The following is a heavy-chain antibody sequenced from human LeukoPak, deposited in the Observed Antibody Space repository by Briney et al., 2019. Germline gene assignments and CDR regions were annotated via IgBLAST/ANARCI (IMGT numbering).Heavy chain of an antibody. CDR1: GFTFSSYA. J-gene: IGHJ5*02. CDR2: ISYDGSNK. Sequence: GGSLRLSCAASGFTFSSYAMHWVRQAPGKGLEWVAVISYDGSNKYYADSVKGRFTISRDNSKNTLYLQMNNLRAEDTAVYYCARDVADGYNYVSWFDPWGQGTLVTVSS. CDR3: ARDVADGYNYVSWFDP. D-gene: IGHD5-24*01. V-gene: IGHV3-30-3*01.